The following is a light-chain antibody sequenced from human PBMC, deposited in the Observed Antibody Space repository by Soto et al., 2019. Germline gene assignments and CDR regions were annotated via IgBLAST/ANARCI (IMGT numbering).Light chain of an antibody. J-gene: IGKJ1*01. Sequence: MTQSTATLSVSPGERPTLSCRASESVSSNLAWYQQKPGQAPRLLIYGASTRATGIPARISGSGSGTGFTLTISSLQSEDFAVYYCQQYNKWRTVGQGTKVDIK. CDR2: GAS. CDR3: QQYNKWRT. V-gene: IGKV3-15*01. CDR1: ESVSSN.